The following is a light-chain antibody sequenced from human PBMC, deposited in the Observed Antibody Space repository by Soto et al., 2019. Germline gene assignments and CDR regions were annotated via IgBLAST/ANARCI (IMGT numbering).Light chain of an antibody. V-gene: IGKV1-39*01. Sequence: DIQMTQSPSSLSASVGDRVTITCRASQSITIYLNWYQQKPGEAPNLLIFGASTLQSGVPSRFSGSGSGTDFTLPISSLQPEDFATYYCQQSYNTLWTFGQGTKVEIK. CDR1: QSITIY. CDR2: GAS. CDR3: QQSYNTLWT. J-gene: IGKJ1*01.